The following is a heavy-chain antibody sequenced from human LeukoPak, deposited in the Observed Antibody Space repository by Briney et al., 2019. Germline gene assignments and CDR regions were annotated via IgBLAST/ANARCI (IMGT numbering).Heavy chain of an antibody. J-gene: IGHJ6*03. D-gene: IGHD3-16*01. CDR1: GGSFSGYY. Sequence: PSETLSLTCAVYGGSFSGYYWSWIRQPPGKGLEWIGEINHSGSTNYNPSLKSRVTISVDTSKNQFSLKLSSVTAADTAVYYCARTPGGHFYYYMDVWGKGTTVTVSS. CDR2: INHSGST. CDR3: ARTPGGHFYYYMDV. V-gene: IGHV4-34*01.